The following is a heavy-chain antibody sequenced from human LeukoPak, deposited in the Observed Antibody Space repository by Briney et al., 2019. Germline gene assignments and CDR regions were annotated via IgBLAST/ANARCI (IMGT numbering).Heavy chain of an antibody. Sequence: PSETLSLTCTVSGGSISSYYWSWIRQPPGKGLEWIGYIYYSGSTNYNPSLKSRVTLSVDTSKDQFSLKLSSVTAADTAVYYCVRKAGITGTSYYMDVWGKGTTVTVSS. CDR3: VRKAGITGTSYYMDV. V-gene: IGHV4-59*01. J-gene: IGHJ6*03. D-gene: IGHD1-7*01. CDR2: IYYSGST. CDR1: GGSISSYY.